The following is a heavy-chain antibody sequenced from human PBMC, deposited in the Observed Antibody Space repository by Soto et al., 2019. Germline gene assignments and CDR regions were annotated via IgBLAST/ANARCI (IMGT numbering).Heavy chain of an antibody. J-gene: IGHJ3*02. D-gene: IGHD3-22*01. CDR1: GFTVSSNY. V-gene: IGHV3-53*01. CDR3: ARQRITMIVVPGAFDI. Sequence: HPGGSLRLSCAASGFTVSSNYMSWVRQAPGKGLEWVSVIYSGGSTYYADSVKGRFTISRDNSKNTLYLQMNSLRAEDTAVYYCARQRITMIVVPGAFDIWGQGTMVTVSS. CDR2: IYSGGST.